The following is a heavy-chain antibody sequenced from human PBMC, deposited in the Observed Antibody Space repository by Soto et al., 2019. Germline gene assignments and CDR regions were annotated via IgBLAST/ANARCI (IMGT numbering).Heavy chain of an antibody. J-gene: IGHJ4*02. CDR3: ARVLRQLGVSFDY. V-gene: IGHV4-61*01. CDR1: GGSVSSGSYY. D-gene: IGHD6-13*01. CDR2: IYYSGST. Sequence: ASETLSLTCTVSGGSVSSGSYYWSWIRQPPGKGLEWIGYIYYSGSTNYNPSLKSRVTISVDTSKNQFSLKLSSVTAADTAVYYCARVLRQLGVSFDYWGQGTLVTVS.